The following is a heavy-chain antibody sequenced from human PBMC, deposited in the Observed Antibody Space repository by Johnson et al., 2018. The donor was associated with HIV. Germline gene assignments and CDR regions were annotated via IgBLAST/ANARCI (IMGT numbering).Heavy chain of an antibody. J-gene: IGHJ3*02. CDR3: AKEKGVNDAFDI. V-gene: IGHV3-30*18. CDR1: GFSFSDYY. Sequence: QVQLVESGGGLVKPGGSLRLSCAASGFSFSDYYMSWIRQAPGKGLEWVAVISYDGSNKYYADSVKGRFTISRDNSKNTLYLQMNSLRAEDTALYYCAKEKGVNDAFDIWGQGTMVTVSS. CDR2: ISYDGSNK.